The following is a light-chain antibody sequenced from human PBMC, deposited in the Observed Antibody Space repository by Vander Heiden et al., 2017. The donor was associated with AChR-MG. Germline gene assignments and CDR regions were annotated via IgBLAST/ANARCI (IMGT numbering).Light chain of an antibody. Sequence: QSVLTQPPSASGTPGQRITISCSGSSSNIGGNPVPWSQPLPGTDPNPLISSNNQRPSGVPDRFSGSKSGTSASLAIIGLQSEDEADYYCAAWDDSLNGPGVVFGGGTKLTVL. CDR2: SNN. CDR3: AAWDDSLNGPGVV. CDR1: SSNIGGNP. J-gene: IGLJ2*01. V-gene: IGLV1-44*01.